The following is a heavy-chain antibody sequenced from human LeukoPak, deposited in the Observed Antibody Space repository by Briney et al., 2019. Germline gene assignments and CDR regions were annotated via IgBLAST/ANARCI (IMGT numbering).Heavy chain of an antibody. J-gene: IGHJ5*02. D-gene: IGHD4-17*01. CDR3: ARGGWDDYGDYGPRFDP. Sequence: KSSETLSLTCTVSGGSISSYYWSWIRQPAGKGLEWIGRIYTSGSTNYNPSLKSRVTMSVDTSKNQFSLKLSSVPAADTAVYYCARGGWDDYGDYGPRFDPWGQGTLVTVSS. V-gene: IGHV4-4*07. CDR1: GGSISSYY. CDR2: IYTSGST.